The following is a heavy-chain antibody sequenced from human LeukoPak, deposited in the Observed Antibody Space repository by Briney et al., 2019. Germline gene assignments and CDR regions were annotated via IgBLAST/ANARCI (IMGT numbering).Heavy chain of an antibody. V-gene: IGHV4-59*02. Sequence: SETLSLTCTVSGDSVSSYYWSWIRQPPGKGLEWIGYIYYSGSTNFNPSLKSRVTISVDTSKNQFSLKLSSVTAADTAVCYCARIRFGESSAFDIWGQGTMVTVSS. D-gene: IGHD3-10*01. CDR3: ARIRFGESSAFDI. J-gene: IGHJ3*02. CDR1: GDSVSSYY. CDR2: IYYSGST.